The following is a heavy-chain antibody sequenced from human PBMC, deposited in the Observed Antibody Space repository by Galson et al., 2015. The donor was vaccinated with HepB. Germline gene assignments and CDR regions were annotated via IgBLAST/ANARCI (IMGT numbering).Heavy chain of an antibody. CDR1: GFTFSSYT. CDR3: ARDFKWNYDY. D-gene: IGHD1-26*01. Sequence: SLRLSCAASGFTFSSYTMHWVRQAPVKGLEWVAIISPDGNTIYYADSVRGRFTISRDNSKSTLFLQVDSLRSEDTAVYYCARDFKWNYDYWGQGTLVTVSS. CDR2: ISPDGNTI. V-gene: IGHV3-30-3*01. J-gene: IGHJ4*02.